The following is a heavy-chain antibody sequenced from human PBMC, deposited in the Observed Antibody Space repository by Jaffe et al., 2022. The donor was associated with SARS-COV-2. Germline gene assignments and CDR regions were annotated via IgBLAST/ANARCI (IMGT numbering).Heavy chain of an antibody. Sequence: EVQLLESGGGLVQPGGSLRLSCAASGFTFSSYAMSWVRQAPGKGLEWVSAISGSGGSTYYADSVKGRFTISRDNSKNTLYLQMNSLRAEDTAVYYCALSGPSGWYRSFVMDVWGQGTTVTVSS. D-gene: IGHD6-19*01. V-gene: IGHV3-23*01. CDR3: ALSGPSGWYRSFVMDV. CDR2: ISGSGGST. J-gene: IGHJ6*02. CDR1: GFTFSSYA.